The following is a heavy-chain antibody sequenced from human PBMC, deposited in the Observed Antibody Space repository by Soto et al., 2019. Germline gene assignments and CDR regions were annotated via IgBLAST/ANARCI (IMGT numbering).Heavy chain of an antibody. CDR3: ARDGFSVGYCTNGVCYPGYMDV. J-gene: IGHJ6*03. V-gene: IGHV3-48*04. CDR1: GLIFSSHG. Sequence: PGGSLRLSCAASGLIFSSHGMHWVRQVPGKGLDWVAFICSNGSTIYYADSVKGRFTISRDNAKNSLYLQMNSLRAEDTAVYYCARDGFSVGYCTNGVCYPGYMDVWGKGTTVTVSS. D-gene: IGHD2-8*01. CDR2: ICSNGSTI.